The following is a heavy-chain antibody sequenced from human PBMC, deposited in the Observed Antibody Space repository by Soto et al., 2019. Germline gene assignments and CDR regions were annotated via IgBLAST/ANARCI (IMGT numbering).Heavy chain of an antibody. CDR1: GGSISSYY. J-gene: IGHJ4*02. CDR3: ARAWGYSFVY. CDR2: IDYSGST. V-gene: IGHV4-59*01. Sequence: QVQLQESGPGLVKPSETLSLTCTVPGGSISSYYWSWIRQPPGKVLEWIGYIDYSGSTNYNPSLEVRVPISVDTSKNPLYTKPRSVTAAAAALYSCARAWGYSFVYWGQGTLVTVSS. D-gene: IGHD3-16*01.